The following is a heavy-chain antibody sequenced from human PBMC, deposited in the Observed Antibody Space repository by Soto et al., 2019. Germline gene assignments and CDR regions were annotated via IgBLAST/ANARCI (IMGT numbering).Heavy chain of an antibody. CDR3: ARDYYDSSGYRYYYYGMDV. CDR2: IKQDGSEE. J-gene: IGHJ6*02. CDR1: GFTFSSHR. V-gene: IGHV3-7*01. D-gene: IGHD3-22*01. Sequence: SLRLSCAASGFTFSSHRMSWVRQAPGKGLEWVANIKQDGSEEYYVDSVKGRFTISRDNAKNSLYLQMNSLRAEDTAVYYCARDYYDSSGYRYYYYGMDVWGQGTTVTVSS.